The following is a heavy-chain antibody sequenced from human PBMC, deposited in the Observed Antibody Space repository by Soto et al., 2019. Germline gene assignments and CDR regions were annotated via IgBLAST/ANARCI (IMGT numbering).Heavy chain of an antibody. V-gene: IGHV3-21*01. J-gene: IGHJ4*02. CDR3: ARRRINHDYYFDY. CDR1: GFTFSSYS. Sequence: WGSLRLSCAASGFTFSSYSMNWVRQAPGKGLEWVSSISSSSSYIYYADSVKGRFTISRDNAKNSLYLQMNSLRAEDTAVYYCARRRINHDYYFDYWGQGTLVTVSS. D-gene: IGHD1-1*01. CDR2: ISSSSSYI.